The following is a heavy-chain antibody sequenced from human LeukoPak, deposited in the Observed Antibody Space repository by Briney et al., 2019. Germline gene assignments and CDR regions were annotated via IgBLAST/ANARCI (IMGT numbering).Heavy chain of an antibody. D-gene: IGHD6-13*01. Sequence: SETLSLTCTVSGGSISSYYWSWIRQPPGKGLEWIGYIYYSGSTNYSPSLKSRVTISVDTSKNQFSLKLSSVTAADTAVYYCARTTEAHSWRTRYYDYYMDVWGKGTTVTVSS. CDR2: IYYSGST. V-gene: IGHV4-59*01. CDR3: ARTTEAHSWRTRYYDYYMDV. CDR1: GGSISSYY. J-gene: IGHJ6*03.